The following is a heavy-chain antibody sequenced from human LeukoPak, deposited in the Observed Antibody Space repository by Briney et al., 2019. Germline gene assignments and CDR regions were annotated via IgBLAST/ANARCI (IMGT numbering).Heavy chain of an antibody. D-gene: IGHD3/OR15-3a*01. CDR1: GFTFSSHW. J-gene: IGHJ4*02. CDR2: IKQDGSEK. Sequence: PGGSLRLSCAASGFTFSSHWMTWVRQAPGKGLEWVAKIKQDGSEKYYVDSVKGRFTISRDNAKNSLYLQMNSLRAEDTAVYHCARGGWTFDNWGQGTLVTVSS. CDR3: ARGGWTFDN. V-gene: IGHV3-7*01.